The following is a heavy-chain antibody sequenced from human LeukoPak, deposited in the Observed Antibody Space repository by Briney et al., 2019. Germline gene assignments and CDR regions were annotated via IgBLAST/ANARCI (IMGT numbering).Heavy chain of an antibody. CDR3: ARGSGWYPH. CDR1: GGSVGSNY. CDR2: ISYSGDT. J-gene: IGHJ1*01. V-gene: IGHV4-59*02. D-gene: IGHD6-19*01. Sequence: SETLSLTCSVSGGSVGSNYWSWVRQPRGKGLEWIGYISYSGDTKYNPSLKSRLSMSVDTSKNQCSLMLTSVTAADTAVYYCARGSGWYPHWGQGTLVTVSS.